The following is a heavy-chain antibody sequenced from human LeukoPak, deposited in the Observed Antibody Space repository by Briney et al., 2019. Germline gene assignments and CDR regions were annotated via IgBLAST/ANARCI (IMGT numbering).Heavy chain of an antibody. Sequence: SETLSLTCTVSGGSISSGTSYWGWIRQPPGKGLEWIGSIYYSGSTYYNPSLKSRVTISVDTSKNQFSLKLSSVTAADTAVYYCARARHGTARQRKIYYYYYMDVWGKGTTVTVSS. J-gene: IGHJ6*03. V-gene: IGHV4-39*07. CDR3: ARARHGTARQRKIYYYYYMDV. D-gene: IGHD5-18*01. CDR2: IYYSGST. CDR1: GGSISSGTSY.